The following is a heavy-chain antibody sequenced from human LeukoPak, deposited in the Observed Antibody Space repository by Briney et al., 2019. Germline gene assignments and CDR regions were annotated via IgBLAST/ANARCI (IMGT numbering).Heavy chain of an antibody. J-gene: IGHJ3*02. Sequence: ASVKVSCKASGYTFTSYYMHWVRQAPGQGLEWMGIINPSGGSTSYAQKFQGRVTITADTSTSTAYMELRSLRSDDTAVYYCARDLHYDYVWGSYRYGAFDIWGQGTMVTVSS. CDR2: INPSGGST. D-gene: IGHD3-16*02. V-gene: IGHV1-46*01. CDR3: ARDLHYDYVWGSYRYGAFDI. CDR1: GYTFTSYY.